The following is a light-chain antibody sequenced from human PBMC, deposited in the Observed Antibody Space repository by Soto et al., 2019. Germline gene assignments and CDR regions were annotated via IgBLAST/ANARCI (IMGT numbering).Light chain of an antibody. CDR1: QDIRGA. CDR2: DVS. V-gene: IGKV1-13*02. CDR3: QQFNSYPIT. Sequence: AIQVTQSPSSLSTSVGERVTMTCRASQDIRGALAWYQQKSGKPPNLLIYDVSTLEGGVPSRFSGSGSGTEFTLTISSLQPEDFGTNYCQQFNSYPITFGHGTRLEIK. J-gene: IGKJ5*01.